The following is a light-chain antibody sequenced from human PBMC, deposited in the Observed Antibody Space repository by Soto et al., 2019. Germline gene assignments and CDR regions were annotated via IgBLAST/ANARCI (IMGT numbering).Light chain of an antibody. J-gene: IGKJ1*01. CDR3: QQYGSSRWA. CDR2: GAS. Sequence: VLTPSPRATSLSPRKSPTLSSRASESISRDYLPWYPQRLGQAPRLLIYGASSRATGIPDRFSGSGSGADFTLTISGLEPEDFAVYYCQQYGSSRWALGQGTKVDI. V-gene: IGKV3-20*01. CDR1: ESISRDY.